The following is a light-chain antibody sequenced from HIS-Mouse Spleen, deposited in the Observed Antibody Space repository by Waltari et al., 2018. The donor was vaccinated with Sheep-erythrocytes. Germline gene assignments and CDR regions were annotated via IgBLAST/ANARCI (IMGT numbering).Light chain of an antibody. J-gene: IGLJ3*02. CDR2: EGS. V-gene: IGLV2-23*01. CDR3: CSYAGSSTPWV. Sequence: QSALTQPASVSGSPGQSITISCTGTSSDVGSYNLVSWYQQHPGKAPNLMIYEGSKRPSGVSNRFPGSKSGNTASLTSSGLQAEDEADYYCCSYAGSSTPWVFVGGTKLTVL. CDR1: SSDVGSYNL.